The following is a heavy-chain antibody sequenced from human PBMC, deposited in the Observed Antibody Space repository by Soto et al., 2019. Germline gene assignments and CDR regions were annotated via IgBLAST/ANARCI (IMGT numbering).Heavy chain of an antibody. CDR2: INPDSGAT. D-gene: IGHD2-8*02. CDR1: GYSFTGYY. Sequence: ASVKVSCKASGYSFTGYYIHWVRQAPGQGLEWMGWINPDSGATNYAQNFQGRVTLTSDTSISTASMDLTSLTSDDTAVYYCARGDYGTGGYPFPYFDYWGQGTLVTVSS. CDR3: ARGDYGTGGYPFPYFDY. J-gene: IGHJ4*02. V-gene: IGHV1-2*02.